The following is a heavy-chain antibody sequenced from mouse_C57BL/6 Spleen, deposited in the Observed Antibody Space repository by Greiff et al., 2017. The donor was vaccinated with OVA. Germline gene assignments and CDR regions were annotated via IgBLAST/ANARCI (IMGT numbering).Heavy chain of an antibody. V-gene: IGHV1-15*01. D-gene: IGHD4-1*01. J-gene: IGHJ4*01. CDR2: IDPETGGT. Sequence: VQLQQSGAELVRPGASVTLSCKASGYTFTDYEMHWVKQTPVHGLEWIGAIDPETGGTAYNQKFKGKAILTADKSSSTAYMELRSLTSEDSAVYYCTRRVSGAMDYWGQGTSVTVSS. CDR3: TRRVSGAMDY. CDR1: GYTFTDYE.